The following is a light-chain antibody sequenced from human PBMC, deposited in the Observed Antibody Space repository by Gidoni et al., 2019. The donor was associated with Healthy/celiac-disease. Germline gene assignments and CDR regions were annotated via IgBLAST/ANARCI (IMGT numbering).Light chain of an antibody. CDR1: KLWDKY. J-gene: IGLJ2*01. Sequence: YERPQPPAVSVSPGQTASINCSGDKLWDKYACWYQQKPGQSTVLVIYQDSKRPSGLPERLSGSNSGNTATLTISGTQAMDEADYYCQAWDSSVVFGGGTKLTVL. V-gene: IGLV3-1*01. CDR3: QAWDSSVV. CDR2: QDS.